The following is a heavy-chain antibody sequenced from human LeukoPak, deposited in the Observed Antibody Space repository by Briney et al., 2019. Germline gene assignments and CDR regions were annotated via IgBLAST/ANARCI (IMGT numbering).Heavy chain of an antibody. CDR2: ISESGGGSYSGGGT. Sequence: GGSLRLSCAASGFTFSSYALTWVRQAPGKGLEWVSTISESGGGSYSGGGTYYRDSVKGRFIISKDGSTNTLFLQMDSLRADDTGIYYCAKGKVNHLGALDYWGQGALVTVSS. CDR1: GFTFSSYA. D-gene: IGHD1-26*01. V-gene: IGHV3-23*01. CDR3: AKGKVNHLGALDY. J-gene: IGHJ4*02.